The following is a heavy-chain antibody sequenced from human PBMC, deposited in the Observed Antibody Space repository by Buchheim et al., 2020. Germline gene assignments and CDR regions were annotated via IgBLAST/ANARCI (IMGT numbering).Heavy chain of an antibody. CDR1: GFTFSIFG. J-gene: IGHJ6*02. D-gene: IGHD7-27*01. V-gene: IGHV3-48*04. Sequence: EVQLVESGEGLVQPGGSLRLSCAASGFTFSIFGMNWVRQAPGKGLEWVSYINPSGTTISYADSVRGRFTMSRDTAKSSLYLQMDSLRAEDTAVYYCARVRIWGTSNYYGMDVWGQGTT. CDR3: ARVRIWGTSNYYGMDV. CDR2: INPSGTTI.